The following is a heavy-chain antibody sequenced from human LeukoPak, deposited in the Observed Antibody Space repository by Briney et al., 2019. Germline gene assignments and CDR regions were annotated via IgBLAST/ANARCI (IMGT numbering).Heavy chain of an antibody. CDR2: IRSKANSYAT. J-gene: IGHJ5*02. D-gene: IGHD5-18*01. V-gene: IGHV3-73*01. Sequence: GGSLRLSCAASGFTFSGSAMHWVRQASGKGLEWVGRIRSKANSYATAYAASVKGRFTISRDDPKNTAYLQMNSLKTEDTAVYYCTTRGYSYGYWFDPWGQGTLVTVSS. CDR3: TTRGYSYGYWFDP. CDR1: GFTFSGSA.